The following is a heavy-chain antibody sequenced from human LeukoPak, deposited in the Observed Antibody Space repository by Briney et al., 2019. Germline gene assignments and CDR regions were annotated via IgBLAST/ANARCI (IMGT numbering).Heavy chain of an antibody. Sequence: VASVTVSCKASGYTFTSYGISWVRQAPGQGLEWMGWISAYNGNTNYAQKLQGRVTMTTDTSTSTAYMELRSLRSDDTAVYYCARDSSSWYYFDYWGQGALVTISS. CDR2: ISAYNGNT. J-gene: IGHJ4*02. CDR3: ARDSSSWYYFDY. CDR1: GYTFTSYG. D-gene: IGHD6-13*01. V-gene: IGHV1-18*01.